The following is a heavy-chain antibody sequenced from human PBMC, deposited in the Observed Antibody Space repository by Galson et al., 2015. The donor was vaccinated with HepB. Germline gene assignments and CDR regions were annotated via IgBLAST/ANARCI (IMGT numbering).Heavy chain of an antibody. V-gene: IGHV3-66*01. CDR2: ISRGGST. J-gene: IGHJ2*01. CDR1: GFTVSSNY. CDR3: ARDGYSSSWYVRYFDL. D-gene: IGHD6-13*01. Sequence: SLRLSCAASGFTVSSNYMSWVRQAPGKGLEWVSVISRGGSTYYADSVKGRFTNSRANSNNTLYLQMNSLRAEDTAVYYCARDGYSSSWYVRYFDLWGRGTLVTVSS.